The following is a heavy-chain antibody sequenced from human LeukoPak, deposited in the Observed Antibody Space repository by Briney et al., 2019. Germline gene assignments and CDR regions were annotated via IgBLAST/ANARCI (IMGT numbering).Heavy chain of an antibody. CDR2: INPSGGST. V-gene: IGHV1-46*01. Sequence: PSASVKVSCKASGYTFTSKHIHWVRQAPGQGLEWMGIINPSGGSTSYAQKFQGRVTTTRDTSTSTVYMELSSLRSEDTAVYYCARDQEEVPAATNWFDPWGQGTLVTVSS. CDR1: GYTFTSKH. D-gene: IGHD2-2*01. J-gene: IGHJ5*02. CDR3: ARDQEEVPAATNWFDP.